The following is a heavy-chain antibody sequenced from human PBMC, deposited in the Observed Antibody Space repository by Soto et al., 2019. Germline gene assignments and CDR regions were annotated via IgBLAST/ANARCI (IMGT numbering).Heavy chain of an antibody. D-gene: IGHD3-10*01. CDR3: AKYYQRSGSPGDVHYY. Sequence: GGSLRLSCAASGFTFSSYAMSWVRQASGKGLEWVSAISGSGGSTYYADSVKGRFTISRDNSKNTLYLQMNSLRAEDTAVYYCAKYYQRSGSPGDVHYYSGRGSLVTGSS. CDR1: GFTFSSYA. J-gene: IGHJ4*02. CDR2: ISGSGGST. V-gene: IGHV3-23*01.